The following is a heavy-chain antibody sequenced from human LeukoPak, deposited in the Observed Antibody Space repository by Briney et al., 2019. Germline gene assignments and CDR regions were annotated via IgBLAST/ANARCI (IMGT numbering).Heavy chain of an antibody. D-gene: IGHD6-19*01. CDR1: GYTFTSYG. Sequence: ASVKVSCKASGYTFTSYGISWVRQAPGQGLEWMGWISAYNGNTNYAQKLQGRVTMTTDTSTSTAYMELRSLRSDDTAVYYCARVGGRGWYRGDFDYWGQGTLATVSS. CDR2: ISAYNGNT. CDR3: ARVGGRGWYRGDFDY. J-gene: IGHJ4*02. V-gene: IGHV1-18*01.